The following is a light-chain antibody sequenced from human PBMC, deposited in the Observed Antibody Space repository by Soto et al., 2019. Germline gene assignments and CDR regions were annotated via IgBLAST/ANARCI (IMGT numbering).Light chain of an antibody. V-gene: IGKV1-5*01. CDR1: QSISSW. CDR3: QQYNSYRYT. CDR2: DAS. J-gene: IGKJ2*01. Sequence: DIQMTQSPSTLSASVGDRVTITCRASQSISSWLAWYQQKPGKAPKLLIYDASSLESGVPSRFSGSGSGTECTLTLSSLQPDDFATYYCQQYNSYRYTFGQGTKLEIK.